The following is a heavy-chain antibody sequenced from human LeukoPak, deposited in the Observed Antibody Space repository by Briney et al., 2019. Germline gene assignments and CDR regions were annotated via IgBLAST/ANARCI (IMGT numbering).Heavy chain of an antibody. D-gene: IGHD3-3*01. J-gene: IGHJ4*02. CDR3: ATGPYDFWSGYLFDY. Sequence: GASVKVSCKVSGYTFTELSMHWVRQAPGKGLEWMGGFDPEDGETIYAQKFQGRVTMTEDTSTDTAYMELSSLRSEDTAVYYCATGPYDFWSGYLFDYWGQGTLVTVSS. CDR1: GYTFTELS. CDR2: FDPEDGET. V-gene: IGHV1-24*01.